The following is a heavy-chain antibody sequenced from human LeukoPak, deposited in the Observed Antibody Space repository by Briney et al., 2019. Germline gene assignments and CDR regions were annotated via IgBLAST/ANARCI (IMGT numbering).Heavy chain of an antibody. CDR1: GGSISSSRHS. J-gene: IGHJ6*03. V-gene: IGHV4-39*07. D-gene: IGHD3-16*02. Sequence: KTSETLSLTCTVSGGSISSSRHSWGWIRQPPGKGLEWIGSMFYTGTPFYSPSFKSRITISVDTSNNQFSLNLSSVTAADTAVYYCARLDYDNIWGSYPSRDYYYMDVWGKGTTVTVSS. CDR2: MFYTGTP. CDR3: ARLDYDNIWGSYPSRDYYYMDV.